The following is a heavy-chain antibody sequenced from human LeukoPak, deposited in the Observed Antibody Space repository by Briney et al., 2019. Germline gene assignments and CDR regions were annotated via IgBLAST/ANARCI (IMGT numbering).Heavy chain of an antibody. CDR2: INYSGST. CDR1: GGSIRSSHYY. D-gene: IGHD4-11*01. V-gene: IGHV4-39*01. CDR3: ARQTTVTIPFDY. Sequence: SETLSPTCTVSGGSIRSSHYYWGWIRQPPGKGLEWIGSINYSGSTYYNPSLKSRVTISVDTSKNQFSLKLSSVTAADTAVYYCARQTTVTIPFDYWGQGTVDSLSS. J-gene: IGHJ4*02.